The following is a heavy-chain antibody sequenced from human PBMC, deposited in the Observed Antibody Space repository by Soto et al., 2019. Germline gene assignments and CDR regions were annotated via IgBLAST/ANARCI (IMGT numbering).Heavy chain of an antibody. CDR1: GHTFASYA. J-gene: IGHJ4*02. V-gene: IGHV1-18*01. CDR3: ARDPPPPDY. CDR2: ISAYNGNT. Sequence: ASVKVSCKASGHTFASYAIGWMRQAPGQGLEWMGWISAYNGNTNYAQKLQGRVTMTTDTSTSTAYMELRSLRSDDTAVYYCARDPPPPDYGGEEPLVTVP.